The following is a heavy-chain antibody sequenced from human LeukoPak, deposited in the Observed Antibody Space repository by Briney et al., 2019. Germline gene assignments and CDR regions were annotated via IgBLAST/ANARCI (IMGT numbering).Heavy chain of an antibody. Sequence: SETLSLTCSVSGGSIRSYYWSWIRQPAGKKLEWIGRISGSGNTDYNPSLKSRLTMSVDTSKNQFSLKLNSVTAADTAVYYCAREARSSTPGYWGQGTLVTVSS. CDR2: ISGSGNT. CDR1: GGSIRSYY. V-gene: IGHV4-4*07. J-gene: IGHJ4*01. CDR3: AREARSSTPGY. D-gene: IGHD2-15*01.